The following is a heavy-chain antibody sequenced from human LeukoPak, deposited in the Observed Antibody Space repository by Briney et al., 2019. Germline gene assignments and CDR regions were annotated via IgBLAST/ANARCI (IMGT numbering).Heavy chain of an antibody. CDR2: IIGRGRST. J-gene: IGHJ6*02. CDR1: GFTFSSYA. CDR3: ARSTTVTRRFDYYYGMDV. V-gene: IGHV3-23*01. D-gene: IGHD4-17*01. Sequence: AGGSLSLSCAASGFTFSSYAMSWVRQPPGEGLEWVSAIIGRGRSTYYAASAKGRPSIFRDNSKNTLYLQMNSLRAEHTAVHYCARSTTVTRRFDYYYGMDVWGQGTTVTVSS.